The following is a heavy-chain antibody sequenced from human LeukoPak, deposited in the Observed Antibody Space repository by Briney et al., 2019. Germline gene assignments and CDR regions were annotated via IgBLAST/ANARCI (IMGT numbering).Heavy chain of an antibody. Sequence: ASVKVSCKASGYTFTGYYMHWVRQAPGQGLEWMGWINPNSGGTNYAQKFQGRVTMTRDTSISTAYMELSRLRSDDTAVYYCARDQGGRYCDAFDIWGQGTMVTVSS. J-gene: IGHJ3*02. V-gene: IGHV1-2*02. D-gene: IGHD1-26*01. CDR3: ARDQGGRYCDAFDI. CDR2: INPNSGGT. CDR1: GYTFTGYY.